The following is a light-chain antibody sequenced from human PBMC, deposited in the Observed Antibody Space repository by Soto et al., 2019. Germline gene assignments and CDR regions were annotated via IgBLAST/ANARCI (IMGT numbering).Light chain of an antibody. CDR1: SSDVGDYNY. CDR3: TSYTSSGTYV. Sequence: QSALTQPASVSGSPGQSITISCTGTSSDVGDYNYVSWYQQHPGKAPKLMIYDVTNRPSGVSNRFSASKSGNTASLTISGLKAEDEADYYCTSYTSSGTYVFGTGTKVTVL. V-gene: IGLV2-14*01. CDR2: DVT. J-gene: IGLJ1*01.